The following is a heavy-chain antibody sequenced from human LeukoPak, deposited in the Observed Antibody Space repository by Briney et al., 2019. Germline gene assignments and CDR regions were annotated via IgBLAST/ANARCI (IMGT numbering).Heavy chain of an antibody. CDR3: ARDRAARITMYYFDY. D-gene: IGHD1-14*01. CDR2: IWYDGSNK. Sequence: GGSLRLSCAASGFTFSSYGMHWVRQAPGKGLEWVAVIWYDGSNKYYADSVKGRSTISRDNSKNTLYLQMNSLRAEDTAVYYCARDRAARITMYYFDYWGQGTLVTVSS. J-gene: IGHJ4*02. V-gene: IGHV3-33*01. CDR1: GFTFSSYG.